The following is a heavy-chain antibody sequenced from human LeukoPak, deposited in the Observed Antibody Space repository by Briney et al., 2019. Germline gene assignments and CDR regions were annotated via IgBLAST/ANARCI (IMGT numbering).Heavy chain of an antibody. Sequence: GGSLRLSCAASGFTFSSYAMSWVRQAPGKGLEWVSAISGSGGSTYYADSVKGRFTISRDNSKNTLYLQMNSLRAEDTAVYYCAKDKLGLAMIVVVIRTYYYYMDVWGKGTTVTVSS. CDR2: ISGSGGST. J-gene: IGHJ6*03. D-gene: IGHD3-22*01. CDR1: GFTFSSYA. V-gene: IGHV3-23*01. CDR3: AKDKLGLAMIVVVIRTYYYYMDV.